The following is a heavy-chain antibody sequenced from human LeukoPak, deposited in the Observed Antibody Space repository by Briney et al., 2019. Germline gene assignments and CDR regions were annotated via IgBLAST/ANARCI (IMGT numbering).Heavy chain of an antibody. D-gene: IGHD6-19*01. J-gene: IGHJ6*03. CDR2: IDPNSGGT. Sequence: ASVKVSCKASGYTSTGYYIHWVRQAPGQGLEWMGWIDPNSGGTNYAQKFQGRVTMTREKSISTAYMELSRLRSDDTAVYYCARDGWYKSYMDVWGKGTTVIVSS. V-gene: IGHV1-2*02. CDR3: ARDGWYKSYMDV. CDR1: GYTSTGYY.